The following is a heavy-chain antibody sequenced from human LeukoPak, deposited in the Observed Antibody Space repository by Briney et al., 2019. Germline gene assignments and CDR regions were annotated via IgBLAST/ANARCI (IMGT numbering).Heavy chain of an antibody. V-gene: IGHV1-3*01. CDR1: GYTFTSYA. CDR2: INAGNGNT. D-gene: IGHD6-19*01. CDR3: ARVGSSGRPYGMDV. Sequence: GASVKVSCKASGYTFTSYAMHWVRQAPGQRLEWMGWINAGNGNTKYSQKFQGRVTITRDTSASTAYMELSSLRSEDTAVYYCARVGSSGRPYGMDVWGQGTTVTVSS. J-gene: IGHJ6*02.